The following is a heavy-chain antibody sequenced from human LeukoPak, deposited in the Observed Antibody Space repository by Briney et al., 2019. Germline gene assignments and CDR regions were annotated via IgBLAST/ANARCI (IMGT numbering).Heavy chain of an antibody. V-gene: IGHV3-20*04. J-gene: IGHJ4*02. CDR3: ARDPAIQTWLSAYYFDY. D-gene: IGHD3-22*01. CDR1: GFSFDDYA. CDR2: INWNGGST. Sequence: GGSLRLSCAASGFSFDDYAMSWVRQVPGKGLEWVSGINWNGGSTGYGDSVKGRFTISRDNAKNSLYLQMNSLRAEDTAVYYCARDPAIQTWLSAYYFDYWGQGTQVTVSS.